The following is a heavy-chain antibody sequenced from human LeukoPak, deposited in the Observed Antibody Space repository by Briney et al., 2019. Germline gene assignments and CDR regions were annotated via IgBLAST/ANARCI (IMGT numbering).Heavy chain of an antibody. D-gene: IGHD2-8*01. V-gene: IGHV3-74*01. CDR1: GFTFSNYW. CDR2: INSDGSIR. J-gene: IGHJ5*02. CDR3: ARVGYCTNGVCYSSHWFDP. Sequence: PGGSLRLSCAASGFTFSNYWMHWVRQAPGKGLVWVSRINSDGSIRSYADSVKGRSTISRDNAKNTLYLQMNSLRAEDTAVYYCARVGYCTNGVCYSSHWFDPWGQGTLVTVFS.